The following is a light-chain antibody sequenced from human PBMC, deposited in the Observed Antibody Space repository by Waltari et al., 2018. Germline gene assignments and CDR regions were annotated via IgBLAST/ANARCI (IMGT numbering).Light chain of an antibody. CDR2: AAS. J-gene: IGKJ2*01. V-gene: IGKV3-15*01. Sequence: IVMTQSPAPLSVSPGERATLSCRASQSVGSNLAWYQQKPGQALRLLIFAASRRATGIPARFSGSGSGTEFTLTIGSLQSEDFAVYYCQQYNNWPPYTFGQGTKLEIK. CDR1: QSVGSN. CDR3: QQYNNWPPYT.